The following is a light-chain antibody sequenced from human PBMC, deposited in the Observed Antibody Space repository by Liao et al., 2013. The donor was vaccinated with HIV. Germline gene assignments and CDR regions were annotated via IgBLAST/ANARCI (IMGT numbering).Light chain of an antibody. Sequence: SYELTQPPSVSVSPGQTASITCSGDKLGDKYASWYQQKPGQSPVLVIYQDSNRPSGIPERFSGSNSGNTATLTISGTQAIDEADYFCQAWDTSVYVFGTGTEVTVL. CDR1: KLGDKY. V-gene: IGLV3-1*01. CDR3: QAWDTSVYV. CDR2: QDS. J-gene: IGLJ1*01.